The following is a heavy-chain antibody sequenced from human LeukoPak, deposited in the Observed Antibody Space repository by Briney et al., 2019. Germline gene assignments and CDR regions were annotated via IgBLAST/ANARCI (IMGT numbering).Heavy chain of an antibody. CDR2: IKQDGSEK. Sequence: GSLRLSCAASGFTFSSYWMSWVRQAPGKGLEGVANIKQDGSEKYYADSVKGRFTISRDNAKNSLYLQMNSLRAEDTAVYYCARDDGGNWNDLYYYYGMDVWGQGTTVTVSS. CDR1: GFTFSSYW. V-gene: IGHV3-7*01. J-gene: IGHJ6*02. D-gene: IGHD1-1*01. CDR3: ARDDGGNWNDLYYYYGMDV.